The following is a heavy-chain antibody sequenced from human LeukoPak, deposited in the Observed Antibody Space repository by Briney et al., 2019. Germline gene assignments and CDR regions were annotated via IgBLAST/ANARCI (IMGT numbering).Heavy chain of an antibody. Sequence: GGSLRLSCAASGFTFSSYSMNWVRQAPGKGLEWVSSISSSSYIYYADSVKGRFTISRDNAKNSLYLQMNSLRAEDTAVYYCARHYYGSGSYLYMDVWGKGTTVTISS. CDR3: ARHYYGSGSYLYMDV. D-gene: IGHD3-10*01. CDR1: GFTFSSYS. CDR2: ISSSSYI. V-gene: IGHV3-21*01. J-gene: IGHJ6*03.